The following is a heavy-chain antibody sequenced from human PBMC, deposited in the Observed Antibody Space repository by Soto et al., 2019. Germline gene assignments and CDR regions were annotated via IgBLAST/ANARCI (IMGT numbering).Heavy chain of an antibody. J-gene: IGHJ6*02. D-gene: IGHD2-2*01. Sequence: EVQLLESGGGLVQPGGSLRLSCAASGFTFSYYTMSWVRQAPGKGLEWVSGISGSGDTIYYADSVKGRFTISRDNSKNTLYLQMSSLRTGDAAVYYCAEPVPAATLYADCDMDVWGQGTTVTVSS. V-gene: IGHV3-23*01. CDR2: ISGSGDTI. CDR3: AEPVPAATLYADCDMDV. CDR1: GFTFSYYT.